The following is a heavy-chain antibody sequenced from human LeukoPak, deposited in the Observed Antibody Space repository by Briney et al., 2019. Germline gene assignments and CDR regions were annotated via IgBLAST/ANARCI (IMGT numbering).Heavy chain of an antibody. V-gene: IGHV3-9*01. J-gene: IGHJ4*02. CDR1: GFTFDDYA. D-gene: IGHD2-2*02. CDR2: ISWNSGSI. Sequence: GGSLRLSCAASGFTFDDYAMHWVRQAPGKGLEWVSGISWNSGSIGYADSVKGRFTISRDNAKNSLYLQMNSLRAEDTALYYCARETDPYHFDYWGQGTLVTVSS. CDR3: ARETDPYHFDY.